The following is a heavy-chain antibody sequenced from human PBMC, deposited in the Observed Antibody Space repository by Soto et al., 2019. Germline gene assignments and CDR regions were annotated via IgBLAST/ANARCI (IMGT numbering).Heavy chain of an antibody. D-gene: IGHD3-22*01. J-gene: IGHJ5*02. V-gene: IGHV4-39*01. CDR2: IYYSGST. Sequence: PSETLSLTCTVSGGSISSSSYYWGWIRQPPGKGLEWIGSIYYSGSTYYNPSLKSRVTISVDTSKNQFSLKLSSVTPADTAVYYCARHLVTGYDSAGSFDPWGQGTLVTVSS. CDR3: ARHLVTGYDSAGSFDP. CDR1: GGSISSSSYY.